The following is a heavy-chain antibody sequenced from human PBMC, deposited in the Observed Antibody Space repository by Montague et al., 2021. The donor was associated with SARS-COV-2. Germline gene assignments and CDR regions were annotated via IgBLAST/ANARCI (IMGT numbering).Heavy chain of an antibody. J-gene: IGHJ5*02. CDR3: ARGHDCSGGSGWWEYWFDP. Sequence: SETLSLTCTVSGGPISSYYWSWIRQPPGKGLGWIGYIYYSGSTNYNPSLKSRVTISVDTSKNQFSLKLSSVTAADTAVYYCARGHDCSGGSGWWEYWFDPWGQGTLVTVSS. CDR2: IYYSGST. V-gene: IGHV4-59*01. D-gene: IGHD2-15*01. CDR1: GGPISSYY.